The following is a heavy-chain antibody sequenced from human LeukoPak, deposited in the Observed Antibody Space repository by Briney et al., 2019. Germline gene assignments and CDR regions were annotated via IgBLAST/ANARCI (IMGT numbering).Heavy chain of an antibody. Sequence: PGGSLRLSCAASGFTFSDYSMHWVRQAPGKGLNWVAFIRYDGNNKYYADSVKGRFTISRDNSKNTLYLQMNSLRAEDTAVYYCARDPSLLGQPDNYYYYYMDVWGKGTTVTVSS. CDR2: IRYDGNNK. CDR1: GFTFSDYS. D-gene: IGHD3-16*01. J-gene: IGHJ6*03. V-gene: IGHV3-30*02. CDR3: ARDPSLLGQPDNYYYYYMDV.